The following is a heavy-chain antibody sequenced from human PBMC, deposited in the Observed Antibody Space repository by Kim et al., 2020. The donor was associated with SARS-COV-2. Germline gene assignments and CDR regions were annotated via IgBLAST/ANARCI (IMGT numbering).Heavy chain of an antibody. CDR3: ARDVSGHYEFYSGYPRSGLGY. V-gene: IGHV3-48*02. D-gene: IGHD3-3*01. CDR1: GFTFSSYS. CDR2: ISGTSRSI. Sequence: GGSLRLSCVASGFTFSSYSMNWVRQAPGKGLEWLSYISGTSRSIYYADSVKGRFTVSRDNARNSLFLQMNSLRDEDTAVYYCARDVSGHYEFYSGYPRSGLGYWGPGTPVTVST. J-gene: IGHJ4*02.